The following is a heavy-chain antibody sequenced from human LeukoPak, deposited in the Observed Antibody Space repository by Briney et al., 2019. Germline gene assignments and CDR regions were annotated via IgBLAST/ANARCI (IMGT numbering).Heavy chain of an antibody. CDR3: ARHVFRRYTGPRDYFDY. D-gene: IGHD1-26*01. CDR2: IYYSGTT. V-gene: IGHV4-39*01. CDR1: GGSISSRSYY. Sequence: SETLSLTCTASGGSISSRSYYWGWIRQPPGKGLEWIGSIYYSGTTYYKPSLKSRVTISVDTSKNQFSLRLRSVTAADTAVYYCARHVFRRYTGPRDYFDYWGPGTLVTVSS. J-gene: IGHJ4*02.